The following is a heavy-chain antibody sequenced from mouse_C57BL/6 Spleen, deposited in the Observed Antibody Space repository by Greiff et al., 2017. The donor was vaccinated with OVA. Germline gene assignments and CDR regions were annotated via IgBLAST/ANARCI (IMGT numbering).Heavy chain of an antibody. CDR3: ARTPYDYDGVFDY. V-gene: IGHV3-6*01. CDR1: GYSITSGYY. J-gene: IGHJ2*01. CDR2: ISYDGSN. D-gene: IGHD2-4*01. Sequence: EVQLQQSGPGLVKPSQSLSLTCSVTGYSITSGYYWNWIRQFPGNKLEWMGYISYDGSNNYNPSLKNRISITRDTSKNQFFLKLNSVTTEDTATYYCARTPYDYDGVFDYWGQGTTLTVSS.